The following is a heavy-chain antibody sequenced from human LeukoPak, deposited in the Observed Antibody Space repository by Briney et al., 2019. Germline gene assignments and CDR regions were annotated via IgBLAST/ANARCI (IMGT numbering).Heavy chain of an antibody. CDR3: ARRPYCSSTSCYPYYFDY. V-gene: IGHV5-51*01. CDR1: GYSFTGYW. D-gene: IGHD2-2*01. Sequence: GESLKISCKGSGYSFTGYWIGWVRQMPGKGLEWMGIIYPGDSDTRYSPSFQGQVTISADKSISTAYLQWSSLKASDTAMYYCARRPYCSSTSCYPYYFDYWGQGTLVTVSS. CDR2: IYPGDSDT. J-gene: IGHJ4*02.